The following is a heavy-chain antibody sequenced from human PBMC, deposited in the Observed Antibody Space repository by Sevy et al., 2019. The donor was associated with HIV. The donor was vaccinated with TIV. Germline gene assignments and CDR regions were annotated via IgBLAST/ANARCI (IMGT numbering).Heavy chain of an antibody. J-gene: IGHJ5*02. Sequence: GGSLRLSCAASGFTFSSDSMNWVRQAPGKGLEWISYISGSSSTIENAHSVKGRCTISRDNAKNSVYLQMNSLRDEDTAVYYCARESYSPGWFDPWGQGTLVTVSS. CDR3: ARESYSPGWFDP. D-gene: IGHD5-12*01. CDR2: ISGSSSTI. CDR1: GFTFSSDS. V-gene: IGHV3-48*02.